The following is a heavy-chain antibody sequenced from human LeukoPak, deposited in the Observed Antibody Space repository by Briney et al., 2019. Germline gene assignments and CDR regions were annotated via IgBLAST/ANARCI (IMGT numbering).Heavy chain of an antibody. CDR2: ISYDGSNK. CDR1: GFTFSSYA. CDR3: ASSPYYYDSSGYYGAPSFDC. Sequence: PGGSLRLSCAASGFTFSSYAMHWVRQAPGKGLEWVAVISYDGSNKYYADSVKGRFTISRDNSKNTLYLQMNSLRAEDTAVYYCASSPYYYDSSGYYGAPSFDCWGQGTLVTVSS. D-gene: IGHD3-22*01. J-gene: IGHJ4*02. V-gene: IGHV3-30-3*01.